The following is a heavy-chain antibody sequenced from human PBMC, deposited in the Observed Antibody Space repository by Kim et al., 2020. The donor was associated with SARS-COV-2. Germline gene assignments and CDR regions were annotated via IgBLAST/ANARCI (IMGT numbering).Heavy chain of an antibody. CDR3: AADHSYYYGSGNIIA. V-gene: IGHV1-58*01. Sequence: SVKVSCKASGFTFTSSAVQWVRQARGQRLEWIGWIVVGSGNTNYAQKFQERVTITRDMSTSTAYMELSSLRSEDTAVYYCAADHSYYYGSGNIIAWGQGTLVTVSS. D-gene: IGHD3-10*01. CDR1: GFTFTSSA. CDR2: IVVGSGNT. J-gene: IGHJ5*02.